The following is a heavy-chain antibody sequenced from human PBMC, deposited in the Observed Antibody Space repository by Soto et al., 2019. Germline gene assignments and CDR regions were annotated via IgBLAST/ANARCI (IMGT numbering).Heavy chain of an antibody. CDR2: ISYDGSNK. J-gene: IGHJ3*02. Sequence: GGSLRLSCAASGFTFSSYGMHWFRQAPGKGLEWVAVISYDGSNKYYADSVKGRFTISRDNSKNTLYLQMNSLRAEDTAVYYCAKDLPSRISQRYSSSWSDAFDIWGQGTMVTVSS. CDR3: AKDLPSRISQRYSSSWSDAFDI. CDR1: GFTFSSYG. D-gene: IGHD6-13*01. V-gene: IGHV3-30*18.